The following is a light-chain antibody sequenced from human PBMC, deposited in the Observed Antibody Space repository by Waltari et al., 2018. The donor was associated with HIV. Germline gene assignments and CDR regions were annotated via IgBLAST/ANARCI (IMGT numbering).Light chain of an antibody. CDR1: SSNIGNDN. CDR2: KNY. CDR3: VGWDGSLSGYV. J-gene: IGLJ1*01. Sequence: QSVLTQPPSASATPGQTVTISCSGSSSNIGNDNVYWSQQLPGMTPKLHIYKNYQRPSWVPYRCAGSKTGTSASLAISWVRSEDEADYYCVGWDGSLSGYVFGAGTKVTVL. V-gene: IGLV1-47*01.